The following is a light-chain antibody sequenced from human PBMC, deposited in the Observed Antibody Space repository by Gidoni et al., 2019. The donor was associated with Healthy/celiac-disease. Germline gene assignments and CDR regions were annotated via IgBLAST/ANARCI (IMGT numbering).Light chain of an antibody. CDR1: KLGDKY. Sequence: SYELTQPPSVSVSPGQTASIPCSGDKLGDKYACWYQQKPGQSPVLVIYQDSKRHSGIPERFSGSNSGNTATLTISGTQAMDEADYYCQAWDSSTGLYVFGTGTKVTVL. CDR3: QAWDSSTGLYV. J-gene: IGLJ1*01. V-gene: IGLV3-1*01. CDR2: QDS.